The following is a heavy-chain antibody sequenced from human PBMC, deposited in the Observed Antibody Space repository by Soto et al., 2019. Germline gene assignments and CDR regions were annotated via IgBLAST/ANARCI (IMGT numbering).Heavy chain of an antibody. CDR2: ISYDGSNK. CDR1: GFTFSSYA. CDR3: AKDPKCCTIGSHFLDNWFDP. Sequence: PGGSLRLSCAASGFTFSSYAMHWVRQAPGKGLEWVAVISYDGSNKYYADSVKGRFTISRDNSKNTLYLQMNSLRAEDTAVYYCAKDPKCCTIGSHFLDNWFDPRRQLTLVTVSS. D-gene: IGHD2-2*01. J-gene: IGHJ5*02. V-gene: IGHV3-30-3*01.